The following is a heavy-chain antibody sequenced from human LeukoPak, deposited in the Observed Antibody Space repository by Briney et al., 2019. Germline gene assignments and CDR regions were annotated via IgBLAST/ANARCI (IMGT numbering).Heavy chain of an antibody. V-gene: IGHV4-59*08. CDR2: IYYSGGT. CDR3: ASGGYSYGYDWFDP. J-gene: IGHJ5*02. CDR1: GGSISSYY. D-gene: IGHD5-18*01. Sequence: TSSETLSLTCTVSGGSISSYYWSWIRQPPGKGLEWIGYIYYSGGTNYNPSLKSRVTISVDTSKNQFSLKLSSVTAADTAVYYCASGGYSYGYDWFDPWGQGTLVTVSS.